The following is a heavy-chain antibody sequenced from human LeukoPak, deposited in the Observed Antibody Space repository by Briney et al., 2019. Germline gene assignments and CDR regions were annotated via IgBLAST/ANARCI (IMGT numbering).Heavy chain of an antibody. CDR3: AKALVAGSYSERNAFDI. CDR1: GFTFSSYS. CDR2: ISSSSSTI. Sequence: GGSLRLSCAASGFTFSSYSMNWVRQAPGKGLEWVSYISSSSSTIYYADSVKGRFTISRDNAKNSLYLQMNSLRAEDTAVYYCAKALVAGSYSERNAFDIWGQGTMVTVSS. J-gene: IGHJ3*02. V-gene: IGHV3-48*01. D-gene: IGHD1-26*01.